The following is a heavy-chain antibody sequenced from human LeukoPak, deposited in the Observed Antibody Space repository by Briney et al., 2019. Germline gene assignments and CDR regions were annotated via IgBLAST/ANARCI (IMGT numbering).Heavy chain of an antibody. CDR1: GFTFSNAW. V-gene: IGHV3-15*01. Sequence: AGGSLRLSCAASGFTFSNAWMSWVRQAPGKGLEWVGRIKSKTDGGTTDYAAPVKGRFTISRDDSKNTLYLQMNSLRAEDTAVYYCAKHLYYYDSSGGDYWGQGTLVTVSS. CDR2: IKSKTDGGTT. J-gene: IGHJ4*02. D-gene: IGHD3-22*01. CDR3: AKHLYYYDSSGGDY.